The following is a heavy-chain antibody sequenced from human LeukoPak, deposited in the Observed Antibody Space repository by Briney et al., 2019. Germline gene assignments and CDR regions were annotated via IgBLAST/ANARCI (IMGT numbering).Heavy chain of an antibody. CDR1: GFRFTKYC. D-gene: IGHD2-21*02. V-gene: IGHV3-7*05. J-gene: IGHJ3*02. Sequence: GGSLRLSCAASGFRFTKYCMSWVRQAPGKGLEWVAYIKEDGRREYYVDCVKGRFTISRANARNSLYLQMDSLRVEDTALYYCERDCVSDCTQSFDMWGQGTMVIVSS. CDR3: ERDCVSDCTQSFDM. CDR2: IKEDGRRE.